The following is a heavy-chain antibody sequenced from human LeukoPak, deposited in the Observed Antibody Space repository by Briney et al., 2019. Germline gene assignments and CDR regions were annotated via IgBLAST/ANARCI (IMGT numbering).Heavy chain of an antibody. Sequence: PGGSLRLSCAASGFTFSSYWMSWVRQAPGKGLEWVANIKQDGSEKYYVDSVKGRFTISIDNAKNSLYLQMNSLRAEDTAVYYCARDDCSSISCYHNWFDPWGQGTLVTVSS. CDR2: IKQDGSEK. D-gene: IGHD2-2*01. CDR1: GFTFSSYW. V-gene: IGHV3-7*01. CDR3: ARDDCSSISCYHNWFDP. J-gene: IGHJ5*02.